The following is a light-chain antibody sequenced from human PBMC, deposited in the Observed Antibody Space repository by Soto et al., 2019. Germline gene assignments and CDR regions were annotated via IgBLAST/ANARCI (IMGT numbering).Light chain of an antibody. CDR1: QSVSSSY. CDR3: HQYDTSPLT. CDR2: GAS. Sequence: EIVLTQSPGTLSLSPGERATLSCRASQSVSSSYLAWYQQKPGQAPRLLIYGASSRATGIPDRFSGSGSGTDFTLTISRLEPGDLAVYYCHQYDTSPLTFGGGTKVEI. V-gene: IGKV3-20*01. J-gene: IGKJ4*01.